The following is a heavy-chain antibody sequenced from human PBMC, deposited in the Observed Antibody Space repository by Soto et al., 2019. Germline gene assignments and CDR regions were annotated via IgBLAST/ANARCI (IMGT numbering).Heavy chain of an antibody. V-gene: IGHV4-59*01. CDR2: IDYSGST. D-gene: IGHD4-17*01. CDR1: GDSMTGAN. Sequence: QVQLQESGPGLLKPSETLSLTCSVSGDSMTGANWGWFRQSPEKGLEWIGYIDYSGSTNYNPSLRSRIIITIDTSSNQFSLNLASVTAADAAVFYCTRARNGDHFDFWGQGTLVTVSS. J-gene: IGHJ4*02. CDR3: TRARNGDHFDF.